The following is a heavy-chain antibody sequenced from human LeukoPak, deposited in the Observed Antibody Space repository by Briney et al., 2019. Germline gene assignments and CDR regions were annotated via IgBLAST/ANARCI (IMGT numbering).Heavy chain of an antibody. J-gene: IGHJ4*02. CDR2: INHHGSDK. V-gene: IGHV3-7*01. Sequence: GGSLRLSCAASVFAFSIYWMSWVRHAPGKGRGWVGNINHHGSDKWYVDSVKGRFTIARDNTDNSLSLQMNSLRVEDTAVYYCARRDSIGFVDYWGQGTLITVSS. D-gene: IGHD5-24*01. CDR1: VFAFSIYW. CDR3: ARRDSIGFVDY.